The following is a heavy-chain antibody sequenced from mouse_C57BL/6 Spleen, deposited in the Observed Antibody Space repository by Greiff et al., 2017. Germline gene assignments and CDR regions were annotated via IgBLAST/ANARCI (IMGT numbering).Heavy chain of an antibody. J-gene: IGHJ2*01. CDR3: AKSNYYFDY. Sequence: EVKLMESGPELVKPGASVKISCKASGYSFTDYNMNWVKQSNGKSLEWIGVSNPNYGTTSYNQKFKGKATLTVDQSSSTAYMQLNSLTSEDSAVYYCAKSNYYFDYWGQGTTLTVSS. D-gene: IGHD2-5*01. CDR1: GYSFTDYN. V-gene: IGHV1-39*01. CDR2: SNPNYGTT.